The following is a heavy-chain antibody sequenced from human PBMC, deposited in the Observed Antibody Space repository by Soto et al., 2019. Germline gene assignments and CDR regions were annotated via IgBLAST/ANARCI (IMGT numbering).Heavy chain of an antibody. CDR1: GYSFTNYY. CDR2: IHPNGGGT. V-gene: IGHV1-46*03. Sequence: GASVKVSCKASGYSFTNYYRQWVRQAPGQGLEYMGVIHPNGGGTSYAQKFQGRVTMTSDTSTSIVYMELSSLRSDDTAVYYCTRLDDVRIEPAFDYWGQGTLVTVSS. J-gene: IGHJ4*02. D-gene: IGHD2-2*01. CDR3: TRLDDVRIEPAFDY.